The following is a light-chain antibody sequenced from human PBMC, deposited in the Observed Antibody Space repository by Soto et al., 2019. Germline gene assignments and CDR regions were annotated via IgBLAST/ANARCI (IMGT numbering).Light chain of an antibody. Sequence: DIVMTQSPDSLAVSLGERATINCKSSQSVLYSSNNKNYLAWYQQKPGQPPKLFIYWASTREPGVPDRFSGSGSGTELTLTISSLKSEDGAVYYLKQSYSTPLTFGPGTKVDIK. CDR2: WAS. V-gene: IGKV4-1*01. CDR1: QSVLYSSNNKNY. J-gene: IGKJ3*01. CDR3: KQSYSTPLT.